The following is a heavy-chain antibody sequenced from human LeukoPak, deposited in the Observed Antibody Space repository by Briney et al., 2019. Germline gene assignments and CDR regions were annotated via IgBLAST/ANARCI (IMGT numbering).Heavy chain of an antibody. J-gene: IGHJ4*02. CDR3: ARRATYYYDSSGYHYYFDY. CDR1: GGSISSYY. CDR2: IYYSGST. V-gene: IGHV4-59*01. Sequence: PSETLSLTCTVSGGSISSYYWSWIRQPPGKGLEWIGYIYYSGSTNYNPSLKSRVTISVDTSKNQFSLKLSSVTAADTAVYYCARRATYYYDSSGYHYYFDYWGQGTLVTVSS. D-gene: IGHD3-22*01.